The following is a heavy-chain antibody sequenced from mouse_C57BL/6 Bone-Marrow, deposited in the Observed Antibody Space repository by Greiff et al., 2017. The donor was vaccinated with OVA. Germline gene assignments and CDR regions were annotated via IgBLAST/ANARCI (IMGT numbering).Heavy chain of an antibody. CDR3: ARPHYYGSSHFAY. CDR2: IYPGSGST. CDR1: GYTFTSYW. J-gene: IGHJ3*01. V-gene: IGHV1-55*01. D-gene: IGHD1-1*01. Sequence: QVQLKQPGAELVKPGASVKMSCKASGYTFTSYWITWVKQRPGQGLEWIGDIYPGSGSTNYNEKFKSKATLTVDTSSSTAYMQLSSLTSEDSAVYYCARPHYYGSSHFAYWGQGTLVTVSA.